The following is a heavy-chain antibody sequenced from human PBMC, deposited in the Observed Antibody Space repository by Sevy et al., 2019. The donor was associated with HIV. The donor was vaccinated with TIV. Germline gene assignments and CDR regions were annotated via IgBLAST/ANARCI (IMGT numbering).Heavy chain of an antibody. D-gene: IGHD6-19*01. CDR2: ISGSGGST. CDR1: GFTFSSYA. V-gene: IGHV3-23*01. Sequence: GGSLRLSCAASGFTFSSYAMNWVRQAPGKGLEWVSAISGSGGSTYYADSVKGRFTISRDNSKNTLYLQMNSLRAEDTAVYYCAKPPRKQWVNQFDYWGQGTLVTVSS. J-gene: IGHJ4*02. CDR3: AKPPRKQWVNQFDY.